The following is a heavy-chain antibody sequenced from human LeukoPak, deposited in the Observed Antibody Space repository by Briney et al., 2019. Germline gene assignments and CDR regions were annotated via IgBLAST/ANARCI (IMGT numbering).Heavy chain of an antibody. CDR1: GFTFSSYA. CDR2: ISSNGGST. V-gene: IGHV3-64*01. J-gene: IGHJ3*02. CDR3: ARDGGGSYPDAFDI. D-gene: IGHD1-26*01. Sequence: PGRSLRLSCAASGFTFSSYAMHWVRQAPGKGLEYVSAISSNGGSTYYANSVKGRFTISRDNSKNTLYLQMGSLRAEDMAVYYCARDGGGSYPDAFDIWGQGTMVTVSS.